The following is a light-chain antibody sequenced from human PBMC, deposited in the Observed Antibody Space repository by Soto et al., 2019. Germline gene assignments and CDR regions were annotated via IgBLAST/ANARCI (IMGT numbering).Light chain of an antibody. Sequence: EIVLTQSPGTLSLSPGERATLSCRASQSVSSSSLAWYRQKPGQAPRLLIYAASSRAAGIPDRFSGSGSGTDFTPTFSRLEPEDFAVYYCQQYDDSQWTFGQGTKVEIK. CDR2: AAS. V-gene: IGKV3-20*01. CDR3: QQYDDSQWT. J-gene: IGKJ1*01. CDR1: QSVSSSS.